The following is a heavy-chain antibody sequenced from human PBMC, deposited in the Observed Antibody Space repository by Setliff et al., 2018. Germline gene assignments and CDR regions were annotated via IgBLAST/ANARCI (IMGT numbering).Heavy chain of an antibody. D-gene: IGHD2-21*02. V-gene: IGHV3-21*01. CDR1: GFTFSSNS. J-gene: IGHJ2*01. CDR3: AGVPCGGNSCWYFDL. Sequence: GGSLRLSCAASGFTFSSNSMNWVRQAPGKGLEWVSSISSSSSYIYYADSVKGRFTISRDNAKNSLYLQMNSLRAEDTAVYYCAGVPCGGNSCWYFDLWGRGTLVTVSS. CDR2: ISSSSSYI.